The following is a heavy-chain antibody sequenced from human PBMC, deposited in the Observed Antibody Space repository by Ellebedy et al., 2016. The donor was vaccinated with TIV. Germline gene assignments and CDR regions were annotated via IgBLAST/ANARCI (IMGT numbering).Heavy chain of an antibody. CDR1: GFIFSDYY. V-gene: IGHV3-11*01. Sequence: GGSLRLSCAASGFIFSDYYMTWIRQAPGKGLEWISYISSSGTPIYYADYVKGRFTISRDNAKNSLDLQMNSLRADDTAVYYCARDTRFIEQRHNWFDPWGQGAQVTVSS. J-gene: IGHJ5*02. D-gene: IGHD6-25*01. CDR3: ARDTRFIEQRHNWFDP. CDR2: ISSSGTPI.